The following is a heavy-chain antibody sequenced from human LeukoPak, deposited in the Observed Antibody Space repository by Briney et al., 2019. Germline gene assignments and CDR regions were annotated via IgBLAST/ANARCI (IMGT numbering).Heavy chain of an antibody. V-gene: IGHV1-8*03. J-gene: IGHJ3*02. D-gene: IGHD1-20*01. CDR2: MNPNSGNT. CDR3: ARGRWYTWNREGGAFDI. Sequence: ASVKVSCKASGYTFTGYYMHWVRQAPGQGLEWMGWMNPNSGNTGFVQKFQGRVTITRNTSISTAYMELSSLRSEDTAVYYCARGRWYTWNREGGAFDIWGQGTMVTVSS. CDR1: GYTFTGYY.